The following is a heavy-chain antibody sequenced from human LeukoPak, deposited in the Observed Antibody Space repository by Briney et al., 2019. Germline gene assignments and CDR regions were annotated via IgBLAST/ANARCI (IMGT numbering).Heavy chain of an antibody. Sequence: SETLSLTCTVSGGSISTYYWSWIRQPPGKGLEWIGNIYYSGSTTYNPSLKSRVTISVDTSKNQFSLKMSSVTAADTAVYYCARGYYGSGSYRIGSDYYYNYMDVWGKGTTVTVSS. CDR3: ARGYYGSGSYRIGSDYYYNYMDV. V-gene: IGHV4-59*01. D-gene: IGHD3-10*01. CDR1: GGSISTYY. J-gene: IGHJ6*03. CDR2: IYYSGST.